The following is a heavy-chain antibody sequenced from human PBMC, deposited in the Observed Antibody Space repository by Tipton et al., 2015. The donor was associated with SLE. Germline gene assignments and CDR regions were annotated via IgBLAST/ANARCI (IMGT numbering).Heavy chain of an antibody. CDR3: AREGGYCSSTSCSAGAFDI. Sequence: TLSLTCTVSGGSISSYYWSWIRLPAGKGLEWIGRIYTSGSTNYNPSLKSRVTISVDTSKNQFSLKLSSVTAADTAVYYCAREGGYCSSTSCSAGAFDIWGHGTMVTVSS. D-gene: IGHD2-2*01. J-gene: IGHJ3*02. CDR1: GGSISSYY. CDR2: IYTSGST. V-gene: IGHV4-4*07.